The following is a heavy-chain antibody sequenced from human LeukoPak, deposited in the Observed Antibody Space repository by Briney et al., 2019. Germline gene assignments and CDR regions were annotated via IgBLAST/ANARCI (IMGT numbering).Heavy chain of an antibody. Sequence: GGSLRLSCAASGFTFSSYAMHWVRQAPGKGLEWVAVISYDGSNKYYADSVKGRFTISRDNSKNTLYLQMNSLRAEDTAVYYCAKVQSPWFGELLPPGDQTYYYYGMDVWGQGTTVTVSS. CDR3: AKVQSPWFGELLPPGDQTYYYYGMDV. CDR2: ISYDGSNK. D-gene: IGHD3-10*01. J-gene: IGHJ6*02. V-gene: IGHV3-30*04. CDR1: GFTFSSYA.